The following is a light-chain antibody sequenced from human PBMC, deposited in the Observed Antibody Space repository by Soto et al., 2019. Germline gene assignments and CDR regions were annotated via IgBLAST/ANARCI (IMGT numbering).Light chain of an antibody. V-gene: IGKV3-15*01. CDR1: QSVRSN. J-gene: IGKJ5*01. Sequence: EIVMTQSPATLSVSPGERVTLSCRASQSVRSNLAWYQQKPGQAPRLLIYGASTRATGLPARFSGSGSGTDFTLIIRSLQSEDFAVYYCQQYNTWPPITFGQGTRLEIK. CDR3: QQYNTWPPIT. CDR2: GAS.